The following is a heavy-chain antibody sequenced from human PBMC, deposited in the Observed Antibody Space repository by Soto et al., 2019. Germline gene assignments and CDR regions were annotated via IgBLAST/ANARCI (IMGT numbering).Heavy chain of an antibody. CDR2: INPSGGST. J-gene: IGHJ6*03. CDR3: ARVVDSPGYYYYYYMDV. D-gene: IGHD2-21*01. CDR1: GYTFTSYY. V-gene: IGHV1-46*03. Sequence: ASVKVSCKASGYTFTSYYMHWVRQAPGQGLEWMGIINPSGGSTSYAQKFQGRVTMTRDTSTSTVYMELSSLRSEDTAVYYCARVVDSPGYYYYYYMDVWGKGTTVTVSS.